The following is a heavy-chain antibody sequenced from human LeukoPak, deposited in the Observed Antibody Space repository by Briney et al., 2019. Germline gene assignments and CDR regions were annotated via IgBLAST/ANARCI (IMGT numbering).Heavy chain of an antibody. CDR2: IYYSGST. D-gene: IGHD6-13*01. CDR3: ARAIAAARYNWFDP. V-gene: IGHV4-59*08. Sequence: SETLSLTCTVSGGSISSYYWSWIRQPPGKGLEWIGYIYYSGSTNYNPSLKSRVTISVDTSENQFSLKLSSVTAADTAVYYCARAIAAARYNWFDPWGQGTLVTVSS. J-gene: IGHJ5*02. CDR1: GGSISSYY.